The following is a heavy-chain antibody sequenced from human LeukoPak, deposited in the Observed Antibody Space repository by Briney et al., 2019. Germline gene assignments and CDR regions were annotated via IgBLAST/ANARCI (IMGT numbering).Heavy chain of an antibody. V-gene: IGHV3-30*04. CDR1: GFTFSSYE. J-gene: IGHJ4*02. D-gene: IGHD5-18*01. CDR2: ISYDGSNK. Sequence: GGSLRLSCAASGFTFSSYEMNWVRQAPGKGLEWVAVISYDGSNKYYADSVKGRFTISRDNSKNTLYLQMNSLRAEDTAVYYCARDGGYSYGYLGRTDYWGQGTLVTVSS. CDR3: ARDGGYSYGYLGRTDY.